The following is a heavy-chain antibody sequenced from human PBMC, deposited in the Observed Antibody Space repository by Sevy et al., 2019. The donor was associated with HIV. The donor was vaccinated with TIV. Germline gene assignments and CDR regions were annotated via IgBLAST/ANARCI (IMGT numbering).Heavy chain of an antibody. Sequence: ASETLSLTCTVSGGSISSSSYYWGWIRQPPGKGLEWIGSIYYSGSTYYNPSLKSRVTISVDTSKNQFSLKLSSVTAADTAVYYCARRGGRSRGWFDPWGQGTLVTVSS. CDR3: ARRGGRSRGWFDP. D-gene: IGHD2-15*01. V-gene: IGHV4-39*01. J-gene: IGHJ5*02. CDR1: GGSISSSSYY. CDR2: IYYSGST.